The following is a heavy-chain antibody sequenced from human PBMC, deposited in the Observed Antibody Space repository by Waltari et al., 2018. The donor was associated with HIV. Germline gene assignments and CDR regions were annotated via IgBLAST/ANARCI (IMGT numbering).Heavy chain of an antibody. CDR2: INPNSGGT. Sequence: QVQLVQSGAEVKKPGASVKVSCKASGYTFTDYYMHWVRQAPGQGLEWMGWINPNSGGTNYAQKVQGRVTMTRDTSFSTAYMDLSRLRSDDTAVYYCARDRHSNSRILGYYYGMDVWGQGTTVTVSS. J-gene: IGHJ6*02. CDR3: ARDRHSNSRILGYYYGMDV. V-gene: IGHV1-2*02. D-gene: IGHD6-6*01. CDR1: GYTFTDYY.